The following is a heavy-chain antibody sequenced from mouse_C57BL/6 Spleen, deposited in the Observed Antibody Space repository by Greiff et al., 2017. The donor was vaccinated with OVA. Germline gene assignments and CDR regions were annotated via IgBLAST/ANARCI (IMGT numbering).Heavy chain of an antibody. Sequence: VQRVESGGGLVKPGGSLKLSCAASGFTFSSYAMSWVRQTPEKRLEWVATISDGGSYTYYPDNVKGRFTISRDNAKNNLYLQMSHLKSEDTAMYYCARDDYYGSSYYFAYWGQGTLVTVSA. CDR1: GFTFSSYA. CDR3: ARDDYYGSSYYFAY. CDR2: ISDGGSYT. D-gene: IGHD1-1*01. V-gene: IGHV5-4*01. J-gene: IGHJ3*01.